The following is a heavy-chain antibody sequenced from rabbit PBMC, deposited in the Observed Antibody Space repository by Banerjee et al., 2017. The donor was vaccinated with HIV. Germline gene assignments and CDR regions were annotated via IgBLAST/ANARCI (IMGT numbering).Heavy chain of an antibody. Sequence: QSLEESGGDLVKPGASLTLTCKASGFDLSSNYYMCWVRQAPGKGLEWIACIYTASSSSTYYASWAKGRFTISKTSSTTVTLQMTSLTAADTATYFCVRLFDLWGPGTLVTVS. CDR2: IYTASSSST. V-gene: IGHV1S40*01. CDR1: GFDLSSNYY. CDR3: VRLFDL. J-gene: IGHJ4*01.